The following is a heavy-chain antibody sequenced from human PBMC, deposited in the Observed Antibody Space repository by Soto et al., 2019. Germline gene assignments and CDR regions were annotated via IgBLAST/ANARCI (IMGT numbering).Heavy chain of an antibody. CDR3: ARGLYYYDSSGYYFNY. CDR2: MNPNSGNT. Sequence: ASVKVSCKASGYTFTSYDINWVRQATGQGLEWMGWMNPNSGNTNYAQKLQGRVTMTTDTSTSTAYMELRSLRSDDTAVYYCARGLYYYDSSGYYFNYWGQGTLVTVSS. J-gene: IGHJ4*02. V-gene: IGHV1-8*01. D-gene: IGHD3-22*01. CDR1: GYTFTSYD.